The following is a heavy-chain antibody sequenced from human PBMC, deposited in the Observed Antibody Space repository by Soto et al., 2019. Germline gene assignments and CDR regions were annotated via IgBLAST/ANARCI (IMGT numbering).Heavy chain of an antibody. CDR2: ISSSGSPI. CDR1: GFTFSSYE. Sequence: EVQLVESGGGLVQPGGSLRLSCAASGFTFSSYEMNWVRQAPGKGLEWVSYISSSGSPIYYADSVKGRFTISRDNAKNSRYLQRNSLRAEDTAVYYCARSYDFWSGSTGFDPWGQGTLVTVSS. V-gene: IGHV3-48*03. CDR3: ARSYDFWSGSTGFDP. D-gene: IGHD3-3*01. J-gene: IGHJ5*02.